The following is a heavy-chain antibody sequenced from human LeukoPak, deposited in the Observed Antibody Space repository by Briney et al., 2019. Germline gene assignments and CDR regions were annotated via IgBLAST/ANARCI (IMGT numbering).Heavy chain of an antibody. J-gene: IGHJ4*02. Sequence: SETLSLTCTVSGGSISSRSYYWGWIRQPPGKGLEWIGSVHYSGSTYYNPSLKSRVTISVDTSKNQFSLKLSSVTAADTAVYYCARGLGRYFEGFDYWGQGTLVTVSS. CDR1: GGSISSRSYY. V-gene: IGHV4-39*07. CDR2: VHYSGST. CDR3: ARGLGRYFEGFDY. D-gene: IGHD3-9*01.